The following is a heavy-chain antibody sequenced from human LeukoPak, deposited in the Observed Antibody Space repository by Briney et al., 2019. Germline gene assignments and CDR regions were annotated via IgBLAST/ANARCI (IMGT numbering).Heavy chain of an antibody. J-gene: IGHJ4*02. CDR3: AKGAGMVRGVIPLLHYYFDY. CDR2: ISGSGGST. CDR1: GFTFSSYA. Sequence: PGGSLRLSCAASGFTFSSYAMSWVRQAPGKGLEWVSAISGSGGSTYYADSVKGRFTISRDNSKNTLYLQMNSLRAEDTAVYYCAKGAGMVRGVIPLLHYYFDYWGQGTLVTVSS. D-gene: IGHD3-10*01. V-gene: IGHV3-23*01.